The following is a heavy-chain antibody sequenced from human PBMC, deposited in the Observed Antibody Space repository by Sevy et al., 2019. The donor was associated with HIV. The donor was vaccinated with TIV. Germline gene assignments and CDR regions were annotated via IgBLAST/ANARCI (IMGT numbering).Heavy chain of an antibody. CDR3: AKGGGGHYDPDEIGYYFYYYNMDV. CDR1: GFSFDSYG. J-gene: IGHJ6*03. D-gene: IGHD3-22*01. V-gene: IGHV3-23*01. Sequence: GGSLRLSCAVSGFSFDSYGMTWVRQAPGKGLEWVSGISGSGTRTYYADSVKGRFIISRDNSKNTLYLQMNSLRSEDPARYYCAKGGGGHYDPDEIGYYFYYYNMDVWGKGTTVTVSS. CDR2: ISGSGTRT.